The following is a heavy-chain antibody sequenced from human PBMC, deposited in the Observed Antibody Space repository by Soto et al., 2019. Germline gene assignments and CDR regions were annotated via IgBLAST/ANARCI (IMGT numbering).Heavy chain of an antibody. CDR3: ARDAIFGVVIRGIDYYYGMDV. V-gene: IGHV1-69*18. CDR1: GGTFSNYA. J-gene: IGHJ6*02. D-gene: IGHD3-3*01. CDR2: IIPIFGTT. Sequence: QVQLVQSGAEVKKPGSSVKVSCKASGGTFSNYAISWVRQAPGQGLEWMGRIIPIFGTTNYAQKFQVRVTITADESTSTAYMELSSLRSEDTAVYSCARDAIFGVVIRGIDYYYGMDVWGQGTTVTVSS.